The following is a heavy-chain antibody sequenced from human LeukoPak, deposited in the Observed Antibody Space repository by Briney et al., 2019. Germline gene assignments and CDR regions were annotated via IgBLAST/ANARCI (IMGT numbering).Heavy chain of an antibody. Sequence: GGSLRLSCAASGFTFSSYAMHWVRQAPGKGLEYVSAISSNGGSTYYANSVKGRFTISRDNSKNTLYLQMGSLRAEDMAVYYCARGRDYYGDDYYYYGMDVWGQGTTVTVSS. CDR2: ISSNGGST. J-gene: IGHJ6*02. D-gene: IGHD4-17*01. V-gene: IGHV3-64*01. CDR1: GFTFSSYA. CDR3: ARGRDYYGDDYYYYGMDV.